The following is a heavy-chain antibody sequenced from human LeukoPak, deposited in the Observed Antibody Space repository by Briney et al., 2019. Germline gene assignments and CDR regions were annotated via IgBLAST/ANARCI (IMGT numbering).Heavy chain of an antibody. Sequence: SETLSLTCTVSGGSISSYYWSWIRQPPGKGLELIGYIYYGGTTKYNPSLKSRVTISEDTFDNQFSLNLSSVTAADTAVYYCARVSWFPGTSYYYMDVWGKGTTVTVSS. CDR1: GGSISSYY. D-gene: IGHD1-1*01. J-gene: IGHJ6*03. CDR2: IYYGGTT. V-gene: IGHV4-59*01. CDR3: ARVSWFPGTSYYYMDV.